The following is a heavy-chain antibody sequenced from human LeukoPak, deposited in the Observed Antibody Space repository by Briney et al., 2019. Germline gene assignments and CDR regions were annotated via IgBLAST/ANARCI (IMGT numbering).Heavy chain of an antibody. CDR2: IYYSGST. CDR1: GGSISSHY. D-gene: IGHD3-3*01. V-gene: IGHV4-59*11. J-gene: IGHJ6*03. CDR3: ARVNYDFWSGYDYYYMDV. Sequence: SETPSLTCTVSGGSISSHYWSWSRQPPGKGLEWIGYIYYSGSTNYNPSLKSRVTISVDTSKNQFSLKLSSVTAADTAVYYCARVNYDFWSGYDYYYMDVWGKGTTVIVSS.